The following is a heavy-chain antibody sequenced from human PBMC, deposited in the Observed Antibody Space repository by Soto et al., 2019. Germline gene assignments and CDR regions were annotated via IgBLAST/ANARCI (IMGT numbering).Heavy chain of an antibody. J-gene: IGHJ6*02. CDR3: ARERKFDFWRKGLDV. D-gene: IGHD3-3*01. CDR1: GYTFTSYD. V-gene: IGHV1-8*01. CDR2: MDPNSGST. Sequence: QAQLVQSGAEVKKPGASVKVSCKASGYTFTSYDINWVRQAPGQGLEWLGWMDPNSGSTGYAQNFQGRVTMTRNISINTAHMELRSLRSEDTAVYYCARERKFDFWRKGLDVWGQGTTVTVSS.